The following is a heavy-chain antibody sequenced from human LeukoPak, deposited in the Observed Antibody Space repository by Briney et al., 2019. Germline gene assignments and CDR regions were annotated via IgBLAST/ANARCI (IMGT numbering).Heavy chain of an antibody. J-gene: IGHJ3*02. CDR2: IWYDGSNK. CDR1: GFTFSSYG. Sequence: GGSLRLSCAASGFTFSSYGMHWVRQAPGKGLEWVAVIWYDGSNKYYADSVKGRFTISRDNSKNTLYLQTNSLRAEDTAVYYCAKDIVIIPAASYAFDIWGQGTMVIVSS. CDR3: AKDIVIIPAASYAFDI. V-gene: IGHV3-33*06. D-gene: IGHD2-2*01.